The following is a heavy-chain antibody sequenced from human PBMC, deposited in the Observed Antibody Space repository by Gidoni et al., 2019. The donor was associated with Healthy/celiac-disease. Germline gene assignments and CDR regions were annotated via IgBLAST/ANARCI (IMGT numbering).Heavy chain of an antibody. CDR1: GGSISSSSYY. Sequence: LQLQESGPGLVKTSETLCRTRTVSGGSISSSSYYWGWIRQPPGKGLEWIGSIYYSGSTCYNPSLKRRVTISVDTSKNQFSLKLSSVTAADTAVYYCATGSLRRDYFDYWGQGTLVTVSS. CDR3: ATGSLRRDYFDY. CDR2: IYYSGST. D-gene: IGHD4-17*01. J-gene: IGHJ4*02. V-gene: IGHV4-39*01.